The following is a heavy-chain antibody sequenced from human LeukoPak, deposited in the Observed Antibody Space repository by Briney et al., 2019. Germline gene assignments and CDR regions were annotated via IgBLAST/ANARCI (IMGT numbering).Heavy chain of an antibody. CDR3: ARAALLWFGELPTKDYYYMDV. CDR2: MNPNSGNT. J-gene: IGHJ6*03. CDR1: GGTFSSYD. Sequence: ASVKVSCKASGGTFSSYDINWVRQATGQGLEWMGWMNPNSGNTGYAQKFQGRVTMTRNTSISTAYMELSSLRSEDTAAYYCARAALLWFGELPTKDYYYMDVWGKGTTVTISS. V-gene: IGHV1-8*02. D-gene: IGHD3-10*01.